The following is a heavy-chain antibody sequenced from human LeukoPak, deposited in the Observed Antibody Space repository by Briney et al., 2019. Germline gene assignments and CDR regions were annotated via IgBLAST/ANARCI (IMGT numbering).Heavy chain of an antibody. CDR3: ARSPLTRDGKLLDY. Sequence: PGGSLRLSCAASGFTFSSYSMNWVRQAPGKGLEWVSYISSSSSTIYYANSVKGRFTISRDNSKNTLYLQMGSLRAEDMAVYYCARSPLTRDGKLLDYWGQGSLVTVSS. CDR1: GFTFSSYS. D-gene: IGHD5-24*01. J-gene: IGHJ4*02. V-gene: IGHV3-48*01. CDR2: ISSSSSTI.